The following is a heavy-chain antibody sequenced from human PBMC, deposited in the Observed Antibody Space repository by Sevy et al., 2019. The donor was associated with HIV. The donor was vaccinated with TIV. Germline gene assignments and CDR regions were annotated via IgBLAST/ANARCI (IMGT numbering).Heavy chain of an antibody. V-gene: IGHV3-30*02. CDR2: IFNDGKTK. CDR3: AKAAPGYNYDSSGSFDY. Sequence: GGSLRLSCKASGFIFSRYGVHWVRQAPGKGLEWVASIFNDGKTKYYGDPVKGRFTISRDDSKNTLYLQMDSLRAEDTAVYYCAKAAPGYNYDSSGSFDYWGQGTLVTVSS. J-gene: IGHJ4*02. CDR1: GFIFSRYG. D-gene: IGHD3-22*01.